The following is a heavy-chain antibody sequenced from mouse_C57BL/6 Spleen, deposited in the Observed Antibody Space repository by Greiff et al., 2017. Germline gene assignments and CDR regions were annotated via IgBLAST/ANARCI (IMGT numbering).Heavy chain of an antibody. CDR1: GYTFTSYW. J-gene: IGHJ3*01. CDR3: ARQNSNYGWFAY. CDR2: IYPGSGST. V-gene: IGHV1-55*01. D-gene: IGHD2-5*01. Sequence: QVQLQQPGAELVKPGASVKMSCRASGYTFTSYWITWVKQRPGQGLEWIGDIYPGSGSTNYNEKFKSKATLTVDTSSSTAYMQLSSLTSEDSAVYYCARQNSNYGWFAYWGQGTLVTVSA.